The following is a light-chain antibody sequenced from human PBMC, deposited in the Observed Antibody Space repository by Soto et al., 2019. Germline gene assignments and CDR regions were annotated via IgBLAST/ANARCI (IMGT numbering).Light chain of an antibody. CDR2: DVT. CDR1: SSDVGGYKY. J-gene: IGLJ1*01. CDR3: SSYTSSSSYV. V-gene: IGLV2-14*01. Sequence: QSALTQPASVSGSPGQSITISCTGTSSDVGGYKYVSWYQQHPDEAPKLIIYDVTNRPSGISNRLSGSKSGNTASLTISGLQAEDEADYYCSSYTSSSSYVFGTGTKVTVL.